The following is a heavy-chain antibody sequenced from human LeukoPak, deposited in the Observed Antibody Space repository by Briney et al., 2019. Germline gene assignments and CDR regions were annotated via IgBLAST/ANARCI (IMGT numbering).Heavy chain of an antibody. D-gene: IGHD2-2*01. CDR2: ISSSSSYI. CDR3: AKVSEAAIGAFDI. Sequence: GGSLRLSCAASGFTFSSYSKNWVRQAPGKGLEWVSSISSSSSYICFADSVKGRFTNSRDNSKNTLYLQMNCLRAEDTAVYYCAKVSEAAIGAFDIWGQGTMVTVSS. V-gene: IGHV3-21*01. CDR1: GFTFSSYS. J-gene: IGHJ3*02.